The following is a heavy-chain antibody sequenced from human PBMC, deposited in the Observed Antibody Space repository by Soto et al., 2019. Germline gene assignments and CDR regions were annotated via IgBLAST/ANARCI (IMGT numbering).Heavy chain of an antibody. CDR2: IYYSGST. CDR1: CGSISSGDYY. D-gene: IGHD6-6*01. J-gene: IGHJ4*02. Sequence: PSETLSLTCTVSCGSISSGDYYWSWIRQPPGKGLEWIGYIYYSGSTYYNPSLKSRVTISVDPSKNQFSLKLSSVTAADTAVYYCARFSSSSDLFDYWGQGTLVTVSS. V-gene: IGHV4-30-4*01. CDR3: ARFSSSSDLFDY.